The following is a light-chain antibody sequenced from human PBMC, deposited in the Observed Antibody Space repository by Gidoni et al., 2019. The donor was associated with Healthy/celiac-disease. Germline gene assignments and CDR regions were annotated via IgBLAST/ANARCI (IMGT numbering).Light chain of an antibody. V-gene: IGKV3-20*01. J-gene: IGKJ4*01. CDR3: QQYGSSPLT. Sequence: EMVLTQSPATLSLSPAARATHPCRASQSVSSSYLAWYQQKPGQAPRLLIYGASSRATGIPDRFSGSGSGTDFTLTISRLEPEDFAVYCCQQYGSSPLTFGGXTKVEIK. CDR2: GAS. CDR1: QSVSSSY.